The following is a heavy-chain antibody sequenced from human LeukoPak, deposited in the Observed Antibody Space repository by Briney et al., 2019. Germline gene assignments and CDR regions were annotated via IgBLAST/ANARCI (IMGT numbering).Heavy chain of an antibody. Sequence: GASVKVSCKASGYTFSSYGISWVRQAPGQGPEWIGWISAYNGNTDYAQDLQGRVTMTTDTSTSTAYMELRSLRSDDTAVYYCARDLRRSSHWFDPWGRGTLVTVSS. CDR3: ARDLRRSSHWFDP. V-gene: IGHV1-18*01. D-gene: IGHD6-6*01. CDR2: ISAYNGNT. J-gene: IGHJ5*02. CDR1: GYTFSSYG.